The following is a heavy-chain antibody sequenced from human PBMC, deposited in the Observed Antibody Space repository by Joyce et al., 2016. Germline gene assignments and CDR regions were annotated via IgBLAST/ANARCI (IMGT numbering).Heavy chain of an antibody. V-gene: IGHV5-10-1*03. CDR2: MEPNDSGT. D-gene: IGHD4-23*01. J-gene: IGHJ4*02. Sequence: EDHLVQSGAEMKKPGESLRISCLVSGDTFVNYWISWVRQMPGKGLEWIGRMEPNDSGTDYSPSFQGHVTISADKSISTAYLQWSSLKASDTAIYYCAGHRGGGNFVPFDYWGQGTLVTVSS. CDR1: GDTFVNYW. CDR3: AGHRGGGNFVPFDY.